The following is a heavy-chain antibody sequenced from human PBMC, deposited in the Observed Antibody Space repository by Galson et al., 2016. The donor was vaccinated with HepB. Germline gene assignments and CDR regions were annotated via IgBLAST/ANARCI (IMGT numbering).Heavy chain of an antibody. D-gene: IGHD6-19*01. CDR3: AKDLKEDSGWCVYDY. CDR1: GFTFNNYG. J-gene: IGHJ4*02. V-gene: IGHV3-30*18. CDR2: ISYSGRHT. Sequence: SLRLSCAASGFTFNNYGMHWVRQAPGKGLEWVALISYSGRHTYYLDSVKGRFTISRDSSQNTVYLQMSSLRSEDTAVYYCAKDLKEDSGWCVYDYWGQGTLVTVSS.